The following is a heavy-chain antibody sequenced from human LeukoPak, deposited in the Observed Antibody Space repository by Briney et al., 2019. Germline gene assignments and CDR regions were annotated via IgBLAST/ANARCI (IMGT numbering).Heavy chain of an antibody. J-gene: IGHJ5*02. CDR1: GGSISSSNW. CDR2: IYHSGST. V-gene: IGHV4-4*02. CDR3: ASRPYDFWSGYGNWFDP. Sequence: SETLSLTCAVSGGSISSSNWWSWVRQPPGKGLEWIGEIYHSGSTNYSPSLKSRVTISVDKSKNQFSLKLSSVTAADTAVYYCASRPYDFWSGYGNWFDPWGQGTLVTVSS. D-gene: IGHD3-3*01.